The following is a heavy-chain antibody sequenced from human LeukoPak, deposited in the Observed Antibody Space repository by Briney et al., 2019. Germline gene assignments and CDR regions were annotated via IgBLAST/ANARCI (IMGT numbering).Heavy chain of an antibody. CDR1: GYSFTSFW. J-gene: IGHJ4*02. D-gene: IGHD3-10*01. Sequence: GESLKISCKGSGYSFTSFWIGWVRQMPGKGLEWMGIIYPGDSDTRYSPSFQGQVTISADKSINTAYLQWSSLKASDTDMYYCATYSSGMAYDYFDYWGQGTLVTVSS. CDR3: ATYSSGMAYDYFDY. CDR2: IYPGDSDT. V-gene: IGHV5-51*01.